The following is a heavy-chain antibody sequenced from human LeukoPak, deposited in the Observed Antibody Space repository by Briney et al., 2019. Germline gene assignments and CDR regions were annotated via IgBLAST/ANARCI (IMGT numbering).Heavy chain of an antibody. CDR2: ISSSSKTI. D-gene: IGHD2-15*01. CDR1: EVTFNKAW. CDR3: ARAVQDYSTPIFDY. J-gene: IGHJ4*02. V-gene: IGHV3-48*02. Sequence: GGSLRLSCVASEVTFNKAWMTWVRQAPGKGLEWVSYISSSSKTIYYADSVKGRFTISRDNAKNSLFLQMNSLRDEDTAVYYCARAVQDYSTPIFDYWGQGTLVTVSP.